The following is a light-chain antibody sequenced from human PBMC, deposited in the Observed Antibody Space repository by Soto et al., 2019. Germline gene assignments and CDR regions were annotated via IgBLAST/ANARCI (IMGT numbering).Light chain of an antibody. J-gene: IGLJ1*01. CDR1: SSNIGSNS. CDR3: AAWDDSLNGYV. V-gene: IGLV1-44*01. CDR2: GHN. Sequence: QSVLTQPPSASGTPGQRVTISCSGSSSNIGSNSVNWYQQLPGTAPKLLIYGHNQWPSGVPDRFSGSKSGTSASLAISGLQSEDEADYYCAAWDDSLNGYVFGTGTKVTVL.